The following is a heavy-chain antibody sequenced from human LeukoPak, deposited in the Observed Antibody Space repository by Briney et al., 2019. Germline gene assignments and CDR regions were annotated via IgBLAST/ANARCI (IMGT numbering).Heavy chain of an antibody. CDR2: IIPVHGKP. CDR1: GGTFSSYA. CDR3: ARDLLSGFDP. V-gene: IGHV1-69*11. Sequence: ASVKVSCKASGGTFSSYAINWVRQAPGQGLEWMGKIIPVHGKPNYAQQFQGRVTITADESTSTAYLELSSLKSEDTAVYYCARDLLSGFDPWGQGTLVTVSS. J-gene: IGHJ5*02. D-gene: IGHD2-21*01.